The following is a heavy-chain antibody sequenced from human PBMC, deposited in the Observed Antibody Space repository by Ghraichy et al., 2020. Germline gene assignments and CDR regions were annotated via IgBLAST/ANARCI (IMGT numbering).Heavy chain of an antibody. D-gene: IGHD6-13*01. V-gene: IGHV3-48*01. CDR2: ITGSSITI. J-gene: IGHJ2*01. CDR3: ARLPLPRRAAVGDWYFDL. CDR1: GFSFSDYS. Sequence: GESLRLSCEGSGFSFSDYSMIWVRLTPRKALEWVSYITGSSITIFYTDSVKGRFTISRDNAKNSLYLQMNSLRAEDTAVYYCARLPLPRRAAVGDWYFDLWGHGTLVTVSS.